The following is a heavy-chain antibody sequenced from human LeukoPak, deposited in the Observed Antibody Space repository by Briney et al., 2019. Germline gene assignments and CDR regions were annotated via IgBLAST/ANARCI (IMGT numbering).Heavy chain of an antibody. Sequence: SETLSLTCAVYGGSFSGHFWTWIRQPPGKGLEWIGEINHSGSTNYNPSLKSRVTISADTSKSQFSLRLGSVTAADTAVYYCASGWLTQDDSWGQGTLVTVSS. D-gene: IGHD3-9*01. V-gene: IGHV4-34*01. J-gene: IGHJ4*02. CDR2: INHSGST. CDR3: ASGWLTQDDS. CDR1: GGSFSGHF.